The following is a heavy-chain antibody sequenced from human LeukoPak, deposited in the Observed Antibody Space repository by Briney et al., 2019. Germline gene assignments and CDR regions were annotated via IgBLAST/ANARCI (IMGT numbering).Heavy chain of an antibody. J-gene: IGHJ5*02. D-gene: IGHD1-26*01. Sequence: GSLRLSCAASGFNFIDYSMNWVRQAPGKGLEWIGSMYYSGSTYYNPSLKSRVTISVDTSKNQFSLKLSSVTAADTAVYYCARAPSVGSYDGWFDPWGQGTLVTVSS. CDR1: GFNFIDYS. CDR3: ARAPSVGSYDGWFDP. V-gene: IGHV4-38-2*01. CDR2: MYYSGST.